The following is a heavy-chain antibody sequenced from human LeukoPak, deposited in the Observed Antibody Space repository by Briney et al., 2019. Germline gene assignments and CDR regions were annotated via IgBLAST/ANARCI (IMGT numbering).Heavy chain of an antibody. CDR2: INPNSGGT. V-gene: IGHV1-2*02. J-gene: IGHJ4*02. CDR1: GYTFTGYY. D-gene: IGHD3-10*01. Sequence: ASVKVSCKASGYTFTGYYMHWVRQAPGQGLEWMGWINPNSGGTNYAQKFQGRVTMTRDTSISTAYMELSRLRSDDTAVYYCARGGSYYYGSGSYSTFDYWGQGTLVTVSS. CDR3: ARGGSYYYGSGSYSTFDY.